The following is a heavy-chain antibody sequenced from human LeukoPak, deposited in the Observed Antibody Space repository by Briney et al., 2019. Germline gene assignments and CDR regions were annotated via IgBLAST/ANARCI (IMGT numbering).Heavy chain of an antibody. CDR3: ARDFYTGMFDY. Sequence: PGGSLRLSCAASGFTFSSYGLHWVRQAPGKGLEWVAVIWYDGSNIHYAESVKGRFTISRDNSRDTLYLHMNSLRPEDTAVYYCARDFYTGMFDYWGQGTLVTVSS. CDR2: IWYDGSNI. CDR1: GFTFSSYG. J-gene: IGHJ4*02. D-gene: IGHD3-10*02. V-gene: IGHV3-33*01.